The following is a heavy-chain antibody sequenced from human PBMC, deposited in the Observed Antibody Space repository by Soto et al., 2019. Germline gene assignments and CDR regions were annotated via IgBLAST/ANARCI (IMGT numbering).Heavy chain of an antibody. Sequence: PGESLKISCKGSGYSFTNFWIGWVCQMPGKGLEWMGIIYPGDSETRYSPPFQGQVTISADMSITTAYLQWSSLRASDTAMYYCARLRGREGYLSDYWGQGTLVTVSS. D-gene: IGHD5-12*01. CDR1: GYSFTNFW. J-gene: IGHJ4*02. V-gene: IGHV5-51*01. CDR2: IYPGDSET. CDR3: ARLRGREGYLSDY.